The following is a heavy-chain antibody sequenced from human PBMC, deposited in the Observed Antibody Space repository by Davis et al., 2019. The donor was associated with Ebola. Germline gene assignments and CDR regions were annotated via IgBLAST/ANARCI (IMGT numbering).Heavy chain of an antibody. CDR3: AREAYYYDSRGYHRGDFDY. Sequence: SETLSLTCTVSGYSISSGYYWCWIRQPPGKGLEWIGSIYHSGSTYYNPSLKSRVTISVDTSKNQFSLKLSSVTAADTAVYYCAREAYYYDSRGYHRGDFDYWGQGTLVTVSS. J-gene: IGHJ4*02. CDR2: IYHSGST. V-gene: IGHV4-38-2*02. D-gene: IGHD3-22*01. CDR1: GYSISSGYY.